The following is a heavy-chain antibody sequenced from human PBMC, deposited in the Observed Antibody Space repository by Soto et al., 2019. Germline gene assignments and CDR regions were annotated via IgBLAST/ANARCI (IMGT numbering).Heavy chain of an antibody. J-gene: IGHJ4*02. CDR1: GGSISSYY. CDR3: ARGRITIFGTRIFYFDY. V-gene: IGHV4-59*01. CDR2: IYYSGST. Sequence: SETLSLTCTVSGGSISSYYWSWIRQPPGKELEWIGYIYYSGSTNYNPSLKSRVTISVDTSKNQFSLKLSSVTAADTAVYYCARGRITIFGTRIFYFDYWGQGTLVTVSS. D-gene: IGHD3-3*01.